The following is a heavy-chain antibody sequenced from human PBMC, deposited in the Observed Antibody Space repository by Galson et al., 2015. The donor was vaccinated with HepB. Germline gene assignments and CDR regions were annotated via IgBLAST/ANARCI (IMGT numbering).Heavy chain of an antibody. CDR3: AKDQGDYDFWSGYYTPSWFDP. CDR2: ISGSGGST. D-gene: IGHD3-3*01. CDR1: GFTFSSYA. V-gene: IGHV3-23*01. J-gene: IGHJ5*02. Sequence: SLRLSCAASGFTFSSYAMSWVRQAPGKGLEWVSAISGSGGSTYYADSVKGRFTISRDNSKNTLYLQMNSLRAEDTAVYYCAKDQGDYDFWSGYYTPSWFDPWGQGTLVTVSS.